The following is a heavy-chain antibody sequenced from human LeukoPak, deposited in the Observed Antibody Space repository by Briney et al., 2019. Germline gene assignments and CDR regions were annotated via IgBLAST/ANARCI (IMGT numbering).Heavy chain of an antibody. V-gene: IGHV3-23*01. J-gene: IGHJ6*02. D-gene: IGHD5/OR15-5a*01. CDR2: ISGSGGST. CDR3: AKSGLPSASPIYYYYYGMDV. Sequence: SGASLRLSCAASGFTFSSYAMSWVRHAPGKGLEWVSAISGSGGSTYYADSVKGRFTISRDNSKNTLYLQMNSLRAEDTAVYYCAKSGLPSASPIYYYYYGMDVWGQGTTVTVSS. CDR1: GFTFSSYA.